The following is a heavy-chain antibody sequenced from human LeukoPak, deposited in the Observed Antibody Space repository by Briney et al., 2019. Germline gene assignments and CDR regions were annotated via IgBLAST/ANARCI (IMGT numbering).Heavy chain of an antibody. CDR1: GYTFTSYV. CDR2: MNPNSGNT. CDR3: ARADCSSTSCYLDY. V-gene: IGHV1-8*03. Sequence: ASVKVSCKASGYTFTSYVINWVRQATGQGLEWMGWMNPNSGNTGYAQKFQGRVTITRNTSISTAYMELSSLRSEDTAVYYCARADCSSTSCYLDYWGQGTLVTVSS. D-gene: IGHD2-2*01. J-gene: IGHJ4*02.